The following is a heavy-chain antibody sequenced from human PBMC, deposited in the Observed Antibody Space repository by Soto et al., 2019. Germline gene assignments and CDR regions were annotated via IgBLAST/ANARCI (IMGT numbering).Heavy chain of an antibody. Sequence: SETLSLTCAVSGGSISSGDYSWNWIRQPPGKGLEWIGYIYCSGSTYYNPSLKSRVTISVDTSKNQFSLKLSSVTAADTAVYYCARVGGINWFDPWGQGTLVTVSS. V-gene: IGHV4-31*11. CDR2: IYCSGST. J-gene: IGHJ5*02. CDR3: ARVGGINWFDP. D-gene: IGHD3-16*01. CDR1: GGSISSGDYS.